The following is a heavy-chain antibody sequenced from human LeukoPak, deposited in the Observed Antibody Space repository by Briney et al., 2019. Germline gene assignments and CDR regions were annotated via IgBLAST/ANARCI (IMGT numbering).Heavy chain of an antibody. Sequence: GGSLRLSCAASGFTFSNAWMTWVRQAPGKGLEWVGRIKSKTDGGTTDYAEPVKGRFTISRDDSKNTLYLQMNSLETEDTAVYYCRATGSSVVDCWGQGTLVTVSS. V-gene: IGHV3-15*01. CDR1: GFTFSNAW. D-gene: IGHD1-26*01. CDR3: RATGSSVVDC. J-gene: IGHJ4*02. CDR2: IKSKTDGGTT.